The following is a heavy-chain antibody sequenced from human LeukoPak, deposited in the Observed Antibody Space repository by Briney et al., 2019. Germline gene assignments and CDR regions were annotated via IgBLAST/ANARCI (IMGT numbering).Heavy chain of an antibody. D-gene: IGHD6-13*01. Sequence: PGGSLRLSCAASGFTFSSYGMHWVRQAPGEGLEWVAFIRYDGSNKYYADSVKGRFTISRDNSKNTLYLQMNSLRAEDTAVYYCANRHSSSWYQFDYWGQGTLVTVSS. CDR1: GFTFSSYG. CDR3: ANRHSSSWYQFDY. J-gene: IGHJ4*02. V-gene: IGHV3-30*02. CDR2: IRYDGSNK.